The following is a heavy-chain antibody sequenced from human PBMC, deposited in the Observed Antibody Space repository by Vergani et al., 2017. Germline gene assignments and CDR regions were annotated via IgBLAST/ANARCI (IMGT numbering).Heavy chain of an antibody. V-gene: IGHV1-46*03. CDR3: ARAASATPCLAGSDY. J-gene: IGHJ4*02. CDR2: INPSGGST. Sequence: QVQLVQSGAEVKKPGASVKVSCKASGYTFTSHYMHWVRQAPGQGLEWIGIINPSGGSTSYAQKFQGRVTMTRDTSTSTVYMELSSLRSEDTAVYYSARAASATPCLAGSDYWGQGTLVTVSS. D-gene: IGHD6-19*01. CDR1: GYTFTSHY.